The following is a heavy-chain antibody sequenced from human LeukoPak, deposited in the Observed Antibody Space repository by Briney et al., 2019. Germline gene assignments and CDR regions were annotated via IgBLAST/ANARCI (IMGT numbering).Heavy chain of an antibody. V-gene: IGHV4-34*01. Sequence: SETLSLTCAVYGGSFSGYYWSWIRQPPGKGLEWIGSIYYSGSTYYNPSLKSRVTISVDTSKNQFSLKLSSVTAADTAVYYCARDLRVAVAGYYYYYYMDVWGKGTTVTISS. CDR1: GGSFSGYY. D-gene: IGHD6-19*01. CDR3: ARDLRVAVAGYYYYYYMDV. J-gene: IGHJ6*03. CDR2: IYYSGST.